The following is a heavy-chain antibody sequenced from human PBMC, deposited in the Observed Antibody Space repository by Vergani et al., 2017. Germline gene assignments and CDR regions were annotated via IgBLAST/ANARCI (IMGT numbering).Heavy chain of an antibody. V-gene: IGHV3-23*04. D-gene: IGHD6-19*01. CDR1: GFTFIMHA. CDR3: AKVGRSEVAGTFGAFDI. Sequence: EAQLAESGGGLVQPGQSLRLSCAASGFTFIMHAMSWVRQAPGKGLEWVSTLSASDRRTHYADSVKGRFTISRDISKNTLFLHMNSLRPEDTAVYYCAKVGRSEVAGTFGAFDIWGKGTMVTVSS. CDR2: LSASDRRT. J-gene: IGHJ3*02.